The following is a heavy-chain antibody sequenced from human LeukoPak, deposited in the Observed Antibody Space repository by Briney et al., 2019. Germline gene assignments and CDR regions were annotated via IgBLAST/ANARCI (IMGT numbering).Heavy chain of an antibody. CDR1: GGSLSSYY. CDR3: ARNEVVYNYYYYMDV. CDR2: IYTSGST. V-gene: IGHV4-4*07. D-gene: IGHD2-21*01. J-gene: IGHJ6*03. Sequence: SETLSLTCTVSGGSLSSYYWSWIRQPAGKGLEWIGRIYTSGSTNYNPSLKSRVTMSVDTSKNQFSLKLSSVTAADTAVYYCARNEVVYNYYYYMDVWGKGTTVTVSS.